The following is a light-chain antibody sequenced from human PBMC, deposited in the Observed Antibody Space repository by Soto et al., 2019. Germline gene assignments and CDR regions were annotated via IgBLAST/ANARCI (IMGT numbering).Light chain of an antibody. J-gene: IGKJ4*01. CDR2: GAK. Sequence: DIQMTQSPSFLSASVGDRVTITCRASQAISNYLNWYQQKPGKAPNLLIFGAKTLQSGVPSRFSGSGYGTDFTLTISSLQPEDFATYYCQQSYSTPPLTFGGGTKVDIK. CDR3: QQSYSTPPLT. V-gene: IGKV1-39*01. CDR1: QAISNY.